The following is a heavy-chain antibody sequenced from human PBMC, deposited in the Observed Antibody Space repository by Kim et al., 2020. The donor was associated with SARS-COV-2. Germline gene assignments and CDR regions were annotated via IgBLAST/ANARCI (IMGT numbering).Heavy chain of an antibody. CDR3: AKKESLSEYSSGWYFDY. D-gene: IGHD6-19*01. CDR1: GFTFSSYG. V-gene: IGHV3-30*18. CDR2: ISYDGSNK. Sequence: GGSLRLSCAASGFTFSSYGMHWVRQAPGKGLEWVAVISYDGSNKYYADSVKGRFTISRDNSKNTLYLQMNSLRAEDTAVYYCAKKESLSEYSSGWYFDYWGQGTLVTVSS. J-gene: IGHJ4*02.